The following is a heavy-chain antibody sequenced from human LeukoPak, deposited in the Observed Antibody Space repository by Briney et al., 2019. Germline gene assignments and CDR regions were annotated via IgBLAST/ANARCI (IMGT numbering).Heavy chain of an antibody. Sequence: ASVKVSCKASGYTFTGYYMHWVRQAPGQGLEWMGWINPNNGGTNYAQKFQGRVTMTRDTSISTAYMELDRLRSDDTAVYYCARDPYSNYFDYWGQGTLVTVSS. CDR1: GYTFTGYY. CDR3: ARDPYSNYFDY. V-gene: IGHV1-2*02. J-gene: IGHJ4*02. CDR2: INPNNGGT. D-gene: IGHD5-18*01.